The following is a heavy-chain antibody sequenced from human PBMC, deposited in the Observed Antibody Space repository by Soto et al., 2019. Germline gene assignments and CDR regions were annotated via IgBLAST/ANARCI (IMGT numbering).Heavy chain of an antibody. V-gene: IGHV1-69*02. Sequence: QVQLVQSGAEVKKPGSSVKVSCKASGGTFSSYTISWVRQAPGQGREWMGRIIPILGIANYAQKFQGRVTITADKSTSTAYMELSSLRSEYTAVYYCASRSPSGYGDYLLLPFDYWGQGTLVTVSS. CDR3: ASRSPSGYGDYLLLPFDY. CDR2: IIPILGIA. D-gene: IGHD4-17*01. J-gene: IGHJ4*02. CDR1: GGTFSSYT.